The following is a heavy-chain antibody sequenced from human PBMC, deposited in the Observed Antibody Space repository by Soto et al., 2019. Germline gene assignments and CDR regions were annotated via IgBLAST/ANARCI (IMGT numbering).Heavy chain of an antibody. CDR3: ARPNAYGSSWYNYYGMDL. CDR2: TYPGASEA. V-gene: IGHV5-51*01. D-gene: IGHD6-13*01. Sequence: PGESLKISCQASGYSFDSFWIGWVRQVPGKGLEWMGLTYPGASEARYSPSFQGHVTISADRSTHTSYLQWTSLKVSDSAIYYCARPNAYGSSWYNYYGMDLWGQGTTVTVSS. CDR1: GYSFDSFW. J-gene: IGHJ6*02.